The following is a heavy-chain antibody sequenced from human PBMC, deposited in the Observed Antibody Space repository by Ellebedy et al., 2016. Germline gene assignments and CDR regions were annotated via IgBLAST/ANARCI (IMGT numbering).Heavy chain of an antibody. D-gene: IGHD4-11*01. CDR3: AKDMGTTVTTSGVDY. CDR2: ISWNSGSI. J-gene: IGHJ4*02. Sequence: SLKISCAASGFTFDDYAMHWVRQAPGKGLEWVSGISWNSGSIGYADSVKGRFTISRDNAKNSLYLQMNSLRAEDTALYYCAKDMGTTVTTSGVDYWGQGTLVTVSS. CDR1: GFTFDDYA. V-gene: IGHV3-9*01.